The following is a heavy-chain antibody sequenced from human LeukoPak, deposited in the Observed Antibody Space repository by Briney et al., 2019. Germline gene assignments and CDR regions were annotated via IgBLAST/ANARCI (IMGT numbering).Heavy chain of an antibody. Sequence: SETLSLTCAVYGGSFSGYYWSWIRQPPGKGLEWIGEIYHSGSTNYNPSLKSRVTISVDKSKNQFSLKLSSVTAADTAVYYCARERCSGGSCYSGNPNNFIDYWGQGTLVTVSS. J-gene: IGHJ4*02. CDR2: IYHSGST. V-gene: IGHV4-34*01. CDR3: ARERCSGGSCYSGNPNNFIDY. CDR1: GGSFSGYY. D-gene: IGHD2-15*01.